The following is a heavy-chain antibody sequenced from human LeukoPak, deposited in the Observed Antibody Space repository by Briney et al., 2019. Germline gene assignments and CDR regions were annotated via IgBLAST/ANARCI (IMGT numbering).Heavy chain of an antibody. CDR3: ARDGGTQGFDP. J-gene: IGHJ5*02. CDR1: GYAFTGSY. V-gene: IGHV1-2*02. Sequence: ASVKVSCKAAGYAFTGSYIHWVRQAPGQGLEWMGWINPNNGFTAYAQNFQGRVTITRNTSISTAYMELSSLRSEDTAVYYCARDGGTQGFDPWGQGTLVTVSS. CDR2: INPNNGFT. D-gene: IGHD1-1*01.